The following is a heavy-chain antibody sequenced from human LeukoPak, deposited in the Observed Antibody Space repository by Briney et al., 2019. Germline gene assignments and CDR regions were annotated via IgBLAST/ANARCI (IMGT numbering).Heavy chain of an antibody. CDR1: GFTFSSYT. CDR2: ISSNGGST. D-gene: IGHD5-12*01. CDR3: ARGRYSAYDFDAFDF. J-gene: IGHJ3*01. V-gene: IGHV3-64*01. Sequence: GGSLRLSCAASGFTFSSYTMYWVRQAPGKGLEYVSAISSNGGSTYYANSVKGRFTISRDNSKNTLYLQMGSLRGEDMAVYYCARGRYSAYDFDAFDFWGQGTMVTVSS.